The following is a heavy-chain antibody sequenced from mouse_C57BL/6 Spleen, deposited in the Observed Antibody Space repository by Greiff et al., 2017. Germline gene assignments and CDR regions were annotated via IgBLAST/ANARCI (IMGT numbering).Heavy chain of an antibody. J-gene: IGHJ4*01. V-gene: IGHV5-17*01. CDR3: ARRDAMDY. CDR1: GFTFRDYG. Sequence: EVKLVESGGGLVKPGGSLKLSCAASGFTFRDYGMLWVRQAPAKGLEWVAYISSGRSTIYYADTVKGRFTIARDNAKNTLFLQMTSLRSEDTAMYYCARRDAMDYWGQGTSVTVSS. CDR2: ISSGRSTI.